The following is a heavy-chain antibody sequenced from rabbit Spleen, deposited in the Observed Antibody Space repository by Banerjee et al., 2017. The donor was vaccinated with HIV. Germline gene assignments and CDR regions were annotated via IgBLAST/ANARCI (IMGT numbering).Heavy chain of an antibody. CDR1: GFSFSSKAV. CDR3: ARDLVAIIGWNFNL. J-gene: IGHJ4*01. D-gene: IGHD1-1*01. CDR2: INIVTGKS. V-gene: IGHV1S45*01. Sequence: QEQLVESGGGLVKPGASLTLTCKASGFSFSSKAVMCWVRQAPGKGLEWIACINIVTGKSVYASWAKGRFTMSRTSSTTVTLQMTSLTAADTATYFCARDLVAIIGWNFNLWGPGTLVTVS.